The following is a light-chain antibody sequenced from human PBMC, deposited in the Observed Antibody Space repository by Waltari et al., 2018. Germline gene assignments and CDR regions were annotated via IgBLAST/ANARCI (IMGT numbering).Light chain of an antibody. Sequence: DIQLTQSPSSLSASVGDSVTITCRASQSISIHLNWYQQKAGKAPKLLIYAASNLQNGVPSRFRGSGSVTDFTLTINSLQLEDFATYYCQQSYTPPSLTFGQGTKVEIK. V-gene: IGKV1-39*01. CDR3: QQSYTPPSLT. J-gene: IGKJ1*01. CDR1: QSISIH. CDR2: AAS.